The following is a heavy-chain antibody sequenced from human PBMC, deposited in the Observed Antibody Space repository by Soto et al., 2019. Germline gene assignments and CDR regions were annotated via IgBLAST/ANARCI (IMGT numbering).Heavy chain of an antibody. CDR1: GFTFSIYA. V-gene: IGHV3-23*01. CDR3: AKDQGTDWFDP. D-gene: IGHD3-10*01. Sequence: GSLRLSCTASGFTFSIYAMSWVPQAPGKGLEWVSAISGSGGSTYYADSVKGRFTISRDNSKNTLYLQMNSLRAVDTAVYYCAKDQGTDWFDPWGQGTLVTVSS. CDR2: ISGSGGST. J-gene: IGHJ5*02.